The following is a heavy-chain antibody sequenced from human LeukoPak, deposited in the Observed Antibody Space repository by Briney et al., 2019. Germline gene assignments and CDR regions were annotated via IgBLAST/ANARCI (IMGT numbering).Heavy chain of an antibody. Sequence: MAGGSLRLFCAASGFTFNVYSMNWVRQAPGKGLEWVSSISSSSSYIYYADSVKGRFTISRDNAKNSLYLQMNILRAEDTAVYYCARPWLLVAFDIWGQGTVVTVSS. CDR2: ISSSSSYI. J-gene: IGHJ3*02. CDR3: ARPWLLVAFDI. CDR1: GFTFNVYS. V-gene: IGHV3-21*01. D-gene: IGHD6-19*01.